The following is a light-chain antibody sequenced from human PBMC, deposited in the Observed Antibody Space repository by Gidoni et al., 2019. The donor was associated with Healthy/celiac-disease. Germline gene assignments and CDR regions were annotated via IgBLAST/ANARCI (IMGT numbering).Light chain of an antibody. V-gene: IGLV4-69*01. Sequence: QLVLTQSPSASASLGASVKLTCTLSSGHSSYAIAWHQQQPEKGPRYLMKLNSDGSHSKGDGIPDRFSGSSSGAERYLTISSLQSEDEADYYCQTWGTGIHVVFGGGTKLTVX. CDR2: LNSDGSH. CDR1: SGHSSYA. CDR3: QTWGTGIHVV. J-gene: IGLJ2*01.